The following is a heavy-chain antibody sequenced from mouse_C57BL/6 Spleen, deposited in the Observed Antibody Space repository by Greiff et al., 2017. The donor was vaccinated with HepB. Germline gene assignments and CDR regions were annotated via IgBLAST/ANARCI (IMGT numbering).Heavy chain of an antibody. CDR2: IYPGDGDT. CDR1: GYAFSSYW. D-gene: IGHD1-1*01. Sequence: VQLQQSGAELVKPGASVKISCKASGYAFSSYWMNWVKQRPGKGLEWIGQIYPGDGDTNYNGKFKGKATLTADKSSSTAYMQLSSLTSEDSAVYFCARGSYGSSYYAMDYWGQGTSVTVSS. CDR3: ARGSYGSSYYAMDY. V-gene: IGHV1-80*01. J-gene: IGHJ4*01.